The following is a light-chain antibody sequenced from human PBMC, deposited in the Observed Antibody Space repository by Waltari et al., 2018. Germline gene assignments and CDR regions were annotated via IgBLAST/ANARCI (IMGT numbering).Light chain of an antibody. CDR3: CSYADGNTYV. J-gene: IGLJ1*01. Sequence: QSVLTQPRSVAGSPGQSVTIFCNGTGSDVGAYMYVSWYQYRPGEAPKVMIYDVTYRPSGVPDRFSGSKSGNTASLTISGLQTEDEADYFCCSYADGNTYVFGSVTKVTVL. CDR1: GSDVGAYMY. V-gene: IGLV2-11*01. CDR2: DVT.